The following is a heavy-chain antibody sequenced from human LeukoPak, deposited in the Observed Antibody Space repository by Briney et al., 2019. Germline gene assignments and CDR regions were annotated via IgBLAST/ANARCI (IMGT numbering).Heavy chain of an antibody. V-gene: IGHV3-74*01. CDR2: INTDGSRT. Sequence: PGGSLRLSCGASGFTFSRYWMHWVRQAPGAGLVWVSRINTDGSRTDHADSVKGRFTISRDNARNTLYLQMNSLRAEDTAVYYCVRSAFLTTEFYFDYWGQGALVTVSS. D-gene: IGHD4-11*01. CDR3: VRSAFLTTEFYFDY. J-gene: IGHJ4*02. CDR1: GFTFSRYW.